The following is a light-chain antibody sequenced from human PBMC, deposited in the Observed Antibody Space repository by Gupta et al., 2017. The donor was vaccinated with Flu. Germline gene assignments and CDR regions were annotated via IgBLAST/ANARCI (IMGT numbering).Light chain of an antibody. CDR3: QVWNGGSDHPRV. CDR2: DAS. V-gene: IGLV3-21*02. Sequence: SYVLTQTPSVSVAPGHTARITCGGNNIGSKSVQWYQHKPGQAPVLVVYDASGRPSGIPEPLSGSHSGNTATLTISRVEGGDEADYYCQVWNGGSDHPRVFGGGTKLTVL. J-gene: IGLJ3*02. CDR1: NIGSKS.